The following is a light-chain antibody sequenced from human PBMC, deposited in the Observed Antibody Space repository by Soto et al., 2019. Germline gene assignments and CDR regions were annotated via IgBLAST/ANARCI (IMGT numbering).Light chain of an antibody. CDR3: QQYYSTPRWT. J-gene: IGKJ1*01. Sequence: DIVMTQSPDSLAVSLGERATINCKSSQSVLYSSNNKSYLAWYQQKPGQPPKLLIYWASTRESGVPDRFSGRGSGTDFTLTISSLQAEDVAVYYCQQYYSTPRWTFGQGTKVEIK. CDR2: WAS. V-gene: IGKV4-1*01. CDR1: QSVLYSSNNKSY.